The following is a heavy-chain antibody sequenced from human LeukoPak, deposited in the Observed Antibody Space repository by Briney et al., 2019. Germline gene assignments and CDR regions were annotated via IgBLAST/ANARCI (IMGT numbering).Heavy chain of an antibody. Sequence: SETLSLTCTVYGGSISSYYWSWVRQLPGKGLEWIGYIYYSGSTNYNPSLKSRVTISVDTSKNQFSLKLSSVTAADTAVYYCASTGTTHCFDPWGQGTLVTVSS. CDR1: GGSISSYY. V-gene: IGHV4-59*01. CDR3: ASTGTTHCFDP. CDR2: IYYSGST. D-gene: IGHD1-1*01. J-gene: IGHJ5*02.